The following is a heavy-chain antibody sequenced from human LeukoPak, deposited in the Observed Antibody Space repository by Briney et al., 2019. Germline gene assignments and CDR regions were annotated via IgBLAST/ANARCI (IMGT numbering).Heavy chain of an antibody. D-gene: IGHD2-2*03. Sequence: RPGGSLRLSCAASGFSFSSYSMNWVRQAPGKGLEWVSSISSSSNYLYYADSVKGRFTISRDNDNNSLYLQMNSLRAEDTAVYYCARARSGYCSSTICQTRVFDYWGQGTLVTVSS. CDR3: ARARSGYCSSTICQTRVFDY. J-gene: IGHJ4*02. CDR2: ISSSSNYL. V-gene: IGHV3-21*01. CDR1: GFSFSSYS.